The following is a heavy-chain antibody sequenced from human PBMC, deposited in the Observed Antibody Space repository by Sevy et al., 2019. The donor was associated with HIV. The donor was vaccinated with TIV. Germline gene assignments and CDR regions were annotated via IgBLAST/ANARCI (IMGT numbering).Heavy chain of an antibody. CDR2: TPTSGIST. V-gene: IGHV3-23*01. CDR3: ARGWPIHL. J-gene: IGHJ4*02. Sequence: GGSLRLSCAASGFSFDNHAMMWFRQPPGKGLEWVSTTPTSGISTFYANSVKVRFIISRDNSKSTLYLEMNSLRVEDTALYYCARGWPIHLWGQGTLVTVSS. D-gene: IGHD3-3*02. CDR1: GFSFDNHA.